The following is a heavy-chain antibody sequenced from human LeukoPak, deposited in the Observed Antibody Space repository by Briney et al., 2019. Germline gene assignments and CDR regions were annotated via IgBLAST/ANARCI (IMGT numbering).Heavy chain of an antibody. V-gene: IGHV5-51*01. CDR3: ALFYGSGSYYLHNWFDP. CDR1: GYSFTSYW. D-gene: IGHD3-10*01. Sequence: GESLKISCKGSGYSFTSYWIGWVRQMPGKGLEWMGIIYPGDSDTRYSPSFQGQVTISADKSISTAYLQWSSLKASDTAMYYCALFYGSGSYYLHNWFDPWGQGTLVTVSS. J-gene: IGHJ5*02. CDR2: IYPGDSDT.